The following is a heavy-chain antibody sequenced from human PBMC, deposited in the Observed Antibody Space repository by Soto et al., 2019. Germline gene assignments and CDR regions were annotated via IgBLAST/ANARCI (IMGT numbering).Heavy chain of an antibody. D-gene: IGHD2-2*02. Sequence: GGSLRLSCAASGFTVSSNYMSWVRQAPGKGLEWVSVIYSGGSTYYADSVKGRFTISRDNSKNTLYLQMNSLRAEDTAVYYCARVSAYCSSTSCYTGPSYYYYSMDVWGQGTTVTVSS. CDR2: IYSGGST. V-gene: IGHV3-53*01. J-gene: IGHJ6*02. CDR3: ARVSAYCSSTSCYTGPSYYYYSMDV. CDR1: GFTVSSNY.